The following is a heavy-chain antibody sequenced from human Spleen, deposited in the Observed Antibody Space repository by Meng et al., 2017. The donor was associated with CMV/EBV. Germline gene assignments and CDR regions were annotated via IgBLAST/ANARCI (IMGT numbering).Heavy chain of an antibody. J-gene: IGHJ4*02. CDR3: SREFGDWGYNYYDY. D-gene: IGHD3-16*01. CDR2: IRRKANSHAT. Sequence: ESLKISCAASGFTFSDSTVHWVRQAFGKGLEWVGRIRRKANSHATAYAVSVQGRFTISRDDSKSTAYLQMNSLTTEDTAVYYCSREFGDWGYNYYDYWGQGTLVTVSS. V-gene: IGHV3-73*01. CDR1: GFTFSDST.